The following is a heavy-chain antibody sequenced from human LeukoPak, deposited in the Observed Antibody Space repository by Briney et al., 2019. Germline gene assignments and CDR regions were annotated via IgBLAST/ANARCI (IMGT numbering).Heavy chain of an antibody. V-gene: IGHV3-7*03. CDR3: ARRGLHDY. D-gene: IGHD5/OR15-5a*01. CDR1: GFTYSDYW. J-gene: IGHJ4*02. Sequence: GGSLGLSCVASGFTYSDYWMSWVRQGPGKGLEWVATIKGDGSVKNYVDSVKGRFTISRDNAKNSVFLQMDSLRVEDTALYYCARRGLHDYWGQGTLVTVSS. CDR2: IKGDGSVK.